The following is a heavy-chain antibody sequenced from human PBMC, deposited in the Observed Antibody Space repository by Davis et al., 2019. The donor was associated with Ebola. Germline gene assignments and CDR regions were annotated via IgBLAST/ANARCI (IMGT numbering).Heavy chain of an antibody. J-gene: IGHJ4*02. CDR2: ISGSGGST. D-gene: IGHD1-7*01. Sequence: GESLKISCAASGFTFSSYAMSWVRQAPGKGLEWVSAISGSGGSTYYADSVKGRFTISRGNSKNTLYLQMNSLRAEDTAVYYCAKDSHPFSTGTTHYWGQGTLVTVSS. CDR1: GFTFSSYA. CDR3: AKDSHPFSTGTTHY. V-gene: IGHV3-23*01.